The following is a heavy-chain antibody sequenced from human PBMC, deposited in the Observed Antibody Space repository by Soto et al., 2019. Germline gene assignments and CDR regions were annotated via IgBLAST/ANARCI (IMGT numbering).Heavy chain of an antibody. Sequence: GVLRLSCAASGFTFSSYAMSWVRQAPGKGLEWVSAISGSGGSTYYADSVKGRFTISRDNSKNTLYLQMNSLRAEDTAVYYCAKGSSNVLDAFDIWGQGTMVTVSS. CDR1: GFTFSSYA. V-gene: IGHV3-23*01. CDR2: ISGSGGST. J-gene: IGHJ3*02. CDR3: AKGSSNVLDAFDI. D-gene: IGHD2-2*01.